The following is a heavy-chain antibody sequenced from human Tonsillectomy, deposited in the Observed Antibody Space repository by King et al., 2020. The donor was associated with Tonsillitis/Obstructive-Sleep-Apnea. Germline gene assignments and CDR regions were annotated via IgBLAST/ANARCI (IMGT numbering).Heavy chain of an antibody. J-gene: IGHJ4*02. CDR2: ISSSGSII. V-gene: IGHV3-48*03. Sequence: VQLVESGGGLVQPGGSLRLSCAASGFTFSSYEMNWVRQAPGKGLEWVSYISSSGSIIYYADSVKGRFTISRDNAKNSLYLQMNSLRAEDTAVYYCAREGCSSSSCPKKGFDYWGQGTLVTVSS. CDR1: GFTFSSYE. CDR3: AREGCSSSSCPKKGFDY. D-gene: IGHD2-2*01.